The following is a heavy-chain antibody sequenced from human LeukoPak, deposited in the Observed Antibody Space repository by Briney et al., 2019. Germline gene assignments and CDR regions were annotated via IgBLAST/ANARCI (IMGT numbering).Heavy chain of an antibody. Sequence: GGSLRLSCAASGFTFSSYEMNWVRQAPGKGLEWVSYIDSSGSNIHYADSVKGRFTISRDDAKNSLYLQMNSLRAEDTAVYYCARTKEMASISYFDSWGQGTLVTVSS. CDR2: IDSSGSNI. CDR1: GFTFSSYE. V-gene: IGHV3-48*03. D-gene: IGHD5-24*01. CDR3: ARTKEMASISYFDS. J-gene: IGHJ4*02.